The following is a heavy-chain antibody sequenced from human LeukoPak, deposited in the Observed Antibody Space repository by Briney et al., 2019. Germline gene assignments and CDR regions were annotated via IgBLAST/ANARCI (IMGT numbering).Heavy chain of an antibody. D-gene: IGHD5-18*01. CDR2: IYYSGST. CDR1: GGSLSSGDYY. CDR3: ARDTYLDTAMVDY. J-gene: IGHJ4*02. Sequence: SQTLSLTCTISGGSLSSGDYYWSWIRQPPGKGLEWIGYIYYSGSTYYNPSLKSRVTISVDTSKNQFSLKLSSVTAADTAVYYCARDTYLDTAMVDYWGQGTLVTVSS. V-gene: IGHV4-30-4*08.